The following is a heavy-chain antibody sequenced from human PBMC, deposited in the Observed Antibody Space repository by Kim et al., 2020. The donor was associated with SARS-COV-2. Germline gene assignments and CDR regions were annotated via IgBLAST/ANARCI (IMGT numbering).Heavy chain of an antibody. J-gene: IGHJ6*03. V-gene: IGHV1-2*04. CDR3: ARGPPSYYQYMDV. CDR2: MNPSNGGT. CDR1: GYSFSDHY. Sequence: ASVKVSCKASGYSFSDHYIHWVRQAPGQGFEWMGWMNPSNGGTNYAPKFRASVTMTRDTSINTAYMELSSLTSGDTATYYCARGPPSYYQYMDVWGAGTTVTVSS.